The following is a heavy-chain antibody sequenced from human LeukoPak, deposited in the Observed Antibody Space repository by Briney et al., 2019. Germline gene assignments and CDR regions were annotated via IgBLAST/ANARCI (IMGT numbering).Heavy chain of an antibody. D-gene: IGHD3-10*01. V-gene: IGHV4-39*01. CDR3: AANSADYNTLGSSYKV. J-gene: IGHJ4*02. Sequence: SSETLSLTCTVSSASITSSPYFWGWIRQSPGKGLEWIGSISYSGTTYYNPSLKSRVTISVDTSKNQFSLKLNSVTAADTAVFYCAANSADYNTLGSSYKVWGQGPLVTVSS. CDR1: SASITSSPYF. CDR2: ISYSGTT.